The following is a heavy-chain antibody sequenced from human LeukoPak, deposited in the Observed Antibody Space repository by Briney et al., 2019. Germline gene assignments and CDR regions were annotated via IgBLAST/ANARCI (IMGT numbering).Heavy chain of an antibody. CDR2: FFSSGST. Sequence: PSETLSLTCSVSGGSIRTTSHYWGWIRQPPGKGLEWIGNFFSSGSTYYNPSLRSRVTISVDSSKNQFSLKVRSVTAADTAVYYCARHRDDYYRSSSAIDYWGQGTLVTVSS. CDR1: GGSIRTTSHY. D-gene: IGHD6-6*01. V-gene: IGHV4-39*01. J-gene: IGHJ4*02. CDR3: ARHRDDYYRSSSAIDY.